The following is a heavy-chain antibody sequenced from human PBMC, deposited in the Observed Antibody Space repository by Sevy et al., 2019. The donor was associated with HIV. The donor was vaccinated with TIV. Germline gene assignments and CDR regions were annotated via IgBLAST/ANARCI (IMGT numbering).Heavy chain of an antibody. CDR1: GFTFGSYG. CDR3: ARVFSSYSFDY. CDR2: ISFDRSEK. D-gene: IGHD6-6*01. J-gene: IGHJ4*02. Sequence: WSLRLSCATSGFTFGSYGMHWVRQAPGKGLEWVAYISFDRSEKNYGDSVKDRFTISRDNSKNTVYLQMNSLRAEDTAIYYCARVFSSYSFDYWGQGTLVTVSS. V-gene: IGHV3-30*12.